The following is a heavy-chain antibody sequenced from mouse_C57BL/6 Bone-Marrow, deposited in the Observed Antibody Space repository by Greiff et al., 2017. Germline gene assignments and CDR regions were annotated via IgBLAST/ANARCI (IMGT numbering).Heavy chain of an antibody. V-gene: IGHV14-4*01. CDR3: TTGYGSSYAMDY. CDR2: LDPENGDT. D-gene: IGHD1-1*01. CDR1: GFNIKDDY. J-gene: IGHJ4*01. Sequence: EVQLQQSGAELVRPGASVKLSCTASGFNIKDDYMHWVKQRPEQGLEWIGWLDPENGDTEYASKFQGKATITADTSSNTAYLQLSSLTSEDTAVYYCTTGYGSSYAMDYWGQGTSVTVSS.